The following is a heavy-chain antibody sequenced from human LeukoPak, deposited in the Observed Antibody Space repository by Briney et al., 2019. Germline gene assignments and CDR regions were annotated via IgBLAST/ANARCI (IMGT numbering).Heavy chain of an antibody. CDR1: GASTSAYY. CDR2: SYSGGNA. CDR3: AHSKRGGGYYINAFAV. V-gene: IGHV4-59*01. J-gene: IGHJ3*01. D-gene: IGHD1-26*01. Sequence: SETLSLTCTVSGASTSAYYWSWIRQPPGKGLEWIGYSYSGGNANYNPSLKSRVTISIDTSEDQFSLRLTSVTAADTAIYFCAHSKRGGGYYINAFAVWGQGALVTISS.